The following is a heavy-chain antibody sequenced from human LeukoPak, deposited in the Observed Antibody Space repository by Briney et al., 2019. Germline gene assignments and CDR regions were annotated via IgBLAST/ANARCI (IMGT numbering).Heavy chain of an antibody. CDR1: GFTFSSYS. Sequence: GGSLRLSCAASGFTFSSYSMNWVRQAPGKGLEWVSSISSSSSYIYYADSVKGRFTISRDNAKNSLYLQMNSLRAEDTAVYYCAKYDSSSPGLGYFDYWGQGTLVTVSS. D-gene: IGHD6-6*01. V-gene: IGHV3-21*01. CDR2: ISSSSSYI. J-gene: IGHJ4*02. CDR3: AKYDSSSPGLGYFDY.